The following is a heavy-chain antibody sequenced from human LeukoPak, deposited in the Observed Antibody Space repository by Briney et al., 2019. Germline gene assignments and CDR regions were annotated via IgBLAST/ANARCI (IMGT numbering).Heavy chain of an antibody. CDR2: IIPIFGIA. D-gene: IGHD3-22*01. CDR1: GGTFSSYA. Sequence: SVKVSCKASGGTFSSYAISWVRQAPEQGLEWMGRIIPIFGIANYAQKFQGRVTITADKSTSTAYMELSSLRSEDTAVYYCARDWYYDSSGYYHGPDYWGQGTLVTVSS. V-gene: IGHV1-69*04. J-gene: IGHJ4*02. CDR3: ARDWYYDSSGYYHGPDY.